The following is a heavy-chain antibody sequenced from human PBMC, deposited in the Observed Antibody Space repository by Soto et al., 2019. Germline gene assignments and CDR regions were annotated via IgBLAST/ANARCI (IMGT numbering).Heavy chain of an antibody. Sequence: ETLSLTCAVYGGSFSGYYWSWIRQPPGKGLEWIGEINHSGSTNYNPSLKSRVTISVDTSKNQFSLKLSSVTAADTAVYYCARVYYYDSSGYPTWAYYYYGMDVWGQGTTVTVSS. D-gene: IGHD3-22*01. CDR3: ARVYYYDSSGYPTWAYYYYGMDV. CDR2: INHSGST. V-gene: IGHV4-34*01. CDR1: GGSFSGYY. J-gene: IGHJ6*02.